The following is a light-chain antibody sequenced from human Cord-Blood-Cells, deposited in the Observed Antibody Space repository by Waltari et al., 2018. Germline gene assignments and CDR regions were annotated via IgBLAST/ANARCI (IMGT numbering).Light chain of an antibody. V-gene: IGKV1-39*01. CDR2: AAS. CDR3: QQSYSTPWT. Sequence: DIQMTQSPSSLSASVGDRVTITCRASQSISSYLNWYQQKPGTAPKLLSYAASRLQSGVPSRFSGIGSGTDFTLTISSLQPEDFATYYCQQSYSTPWTFGQGTKVENK. CDR1: QSISSY. J-gene: IGKJ1*01.